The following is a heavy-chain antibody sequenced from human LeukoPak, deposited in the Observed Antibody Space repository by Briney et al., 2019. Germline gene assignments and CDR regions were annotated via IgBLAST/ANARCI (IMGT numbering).Heavy chain of an antibody. CDR1: GGSLSSSSYY. Sequence: SETLSLTCTVSGGSLSSSSYYWDWIRQPPGKGREWIGNINYSGSTFYNPSLTSRVTISVDTSRKQFSLQLSSVTAADTAVYYCARQGYSYGYIDYWGQGTLVTVSS. J-gene: IGHJ4*02. CDR2: INYSGST. CDR3: ARQGYSYGYIDY. V-gene: IGHV4-39*01. D-gene: IGHD5-18*01.